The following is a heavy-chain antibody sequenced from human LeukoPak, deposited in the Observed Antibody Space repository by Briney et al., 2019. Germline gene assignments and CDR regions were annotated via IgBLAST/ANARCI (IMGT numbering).Heavy chain of an antibody. V-gene: IGHV3-23*01. CDR3: AKDRYSSGCFDY. CDR1: GFTFSIYA. D-gene: IGHD6-19*01. CDR2: ISGSGGST. J-gene: IGHJ4*02. Sequence: GSLRLSFAASGFTFSIYAMSWVRQAPGKGLEWVSAISGSGGSTYYADSVKGRFTTSRDNSKNTLYLQMNSLRAEDTAVYYCAKDRYSSGCFDYWGQGTLVTVSS.